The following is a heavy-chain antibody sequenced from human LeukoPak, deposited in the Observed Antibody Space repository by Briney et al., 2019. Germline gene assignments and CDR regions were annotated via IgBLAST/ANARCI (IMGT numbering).Heavy chain of an antibody. D-gene: IGHD6-19*01. V-gene: IGHV3-48*04. CDR3: ARDRDPIIAVAGTLDY. J-gene: IGHJ4*02. CDR2: ISPSGSKT. CDR1: GFSLISYN. Sequence: PGGSLRLSCAASGFSLISYNMNWVRQAPGKGLECISYISPSGSKTYYADSVKGRFTISRDDAKDSLYLQMNSLRAEDTAVYYCARDRDPIIAVAGTLDYWGQGTLVTVSS.